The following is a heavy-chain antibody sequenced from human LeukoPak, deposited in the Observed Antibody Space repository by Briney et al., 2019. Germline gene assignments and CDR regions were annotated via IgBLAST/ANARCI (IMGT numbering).Heavy chain of an antibody. V-gene: IGHV1-18*01. CDR1: GYTFTSYG. J-gene: IGHJ5*02. CDR3: ARDTTQMVRGNWFDP. Sequence: ASVKVSCKASGYTFTSYGISWVRQAPGQGLEWMGWISAYNGNTNYAQKLQGRVTMTTDTSTSTAYLELRSLRSDDTAVYYCARDTTQMVRGNWFDPWGQGTLVTVSS. CDR2: ISAYNGNT. D-gene: IGHD3-10*01.